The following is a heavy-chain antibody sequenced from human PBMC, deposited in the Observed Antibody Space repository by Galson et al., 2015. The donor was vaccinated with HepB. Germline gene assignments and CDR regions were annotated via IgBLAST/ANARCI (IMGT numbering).Heavy chain of an antibody. J-gene: IGHJ4*02. V-gene: IGHV1-24*01. CDR1: GYTLTELS. Sequence: SVKVSCKVSGYTLTELSMHWVRQAPGKGLEWMGGFDPEDGETIYAQKFQGRVTMTEDTSTDTAYMELSSLRSEDTAVYYCATAGYCSGGSCYSFDYWGQGTLVTVSS. D-gene: IGHD2-15*01. CDR2: FDPEDGET. CDR3: ATAGYCSGGSCYSFDY.